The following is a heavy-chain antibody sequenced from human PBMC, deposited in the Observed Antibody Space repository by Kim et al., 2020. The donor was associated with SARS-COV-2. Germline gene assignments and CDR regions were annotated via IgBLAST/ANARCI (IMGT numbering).Heavy chain of an antibody. CDR2: INSNSATI. D-gene: IGHD4-4*01. CDR1: GFSFSSYK. J-gene: IGHJ4*02. Sequence: GGSLRLSCAASGFSFSSYKMNWVRQAPGKGLEWVSVINSNSATIYYADSVKGRFTISRDNTKNSLYLQMNSLRVEDTAVYYCTNELFTVSDNYWGQGTLLTLSA. V-gene: IGHV3-48*01. CDR3: TNELFTVSDNY.